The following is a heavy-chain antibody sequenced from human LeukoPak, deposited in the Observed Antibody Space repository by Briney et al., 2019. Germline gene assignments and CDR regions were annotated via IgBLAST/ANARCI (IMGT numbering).Heavy chain of an antibody. CDR1: GFNFNSYW. CDR3: ARVGARQVLEY. D-gene: IGHD4-17*01. V-gene: IGHV3-7*01. Sequence: PGGSLRLSCAASGFNFNSYWMGWVRQAPGKGLEWVANIKQDGGEKYYLDSVKGRFTVSRDNAKNSLYLQMNSLRAEDTAVYYCARVGARQVLEYWGQGTLVTVSS. CDR2: IKQDGGEK. J-gene: IGHJ4*02.